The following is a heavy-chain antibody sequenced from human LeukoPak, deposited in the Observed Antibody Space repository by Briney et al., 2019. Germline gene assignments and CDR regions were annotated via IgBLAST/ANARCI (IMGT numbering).Heavy chain of an antibody. J-gene: IGHJ4*02. Sequence: ASVKVACKASGYTFTSYDINWLGQAAGQGGEWRGWMNPNSGKTGYEKNFQGTVTMTRDTSINTAYMELSSLRSEDTAVYYCARSRFATNSHFDFWGQGTLVTVFS. CDR2: MNPNSGKT. CDR1: GYTFTSYD. CDR3: ARSRFATNSHFDF. V-gene: IGHV1-8*01. D-gene: IGHD1-26*01.